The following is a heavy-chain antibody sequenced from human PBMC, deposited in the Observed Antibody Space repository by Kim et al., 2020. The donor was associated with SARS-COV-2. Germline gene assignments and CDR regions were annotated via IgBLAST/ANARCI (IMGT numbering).Heavy chain of an antibody. CDR2: IYYSGST. CDR1: GGSISSGGYY. J-gene: IGHJ4*02. CDR3: ARVRKYYYGSGTYPDY. V-gene: IGHV4-31*03. Sequence: SETLSLTCTVSGGSISSGGYYWSWIRQHPGKGLEWIGYIYYSGSTYYNPSLKSRVTISVDTSKNQFSLKLSSVTAADTAVYYCARVRKYYYGSGTYPDYWGQGTRVTVSS. D-gene: IGHD3-10*01.